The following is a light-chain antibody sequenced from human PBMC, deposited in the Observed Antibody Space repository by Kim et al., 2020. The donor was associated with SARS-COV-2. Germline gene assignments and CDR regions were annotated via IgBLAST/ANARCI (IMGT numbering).Light chain of an antibody. V-gene: IGLV2-8*01. CDR3: SSYAGTNSLL. CDR1: SSDVGRYNY. J-gene: IGLJ3*02. CDR2: AVS. Sequence: GQSLTISGTGTSSDVGRYNYVSWYQQDPGKAPKLLIYAVSLRPSGVPGRFSGSKSGNTASLTVSGLQAEDEGDYHCSSYAGTNSLLFGGGTQLTVL.